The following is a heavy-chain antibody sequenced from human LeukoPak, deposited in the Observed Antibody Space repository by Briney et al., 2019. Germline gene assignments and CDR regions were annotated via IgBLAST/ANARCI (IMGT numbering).Heavy chain of an antibody. CDR3: SAGDVFDI. CDR1: GFIFSTYW. J-gene: IGHJ3*02. V-gene: IGHV3-7*01. CDR2: IKQDGSVK. Sequence: PGGSLRLSCAASGFIFSTYWMTWVRQAPGKGLERVANIKQDGSVKQYVDSVKGRFTISRDNVKNSLYLQMNSLRAEDSAVYYCSAGDVFDIWGQGTMVTVSS. D-gene: IGHD1-26*01.